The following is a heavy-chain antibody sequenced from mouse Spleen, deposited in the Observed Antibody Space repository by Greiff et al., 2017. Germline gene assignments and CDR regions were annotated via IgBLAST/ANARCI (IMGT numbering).Heavy chain of an antibody. CDR2: INPSNGGT. Sequence: QVHVKQSGAELVKPGASVKLSCKASGYTFTSYYMYWVKQRPGQGLEWIGEINPSNGGTNFNEKFKSKATLTVDKSSSTAYMQLSSLTSEDSAVYYCTSYGNTGNWYFDVWGAGTTVTVSS. V-gene: IGHV1S81*02. D-gene: IGHD2-10*02. CDR1: GYTFTSYY. J-gene: IGHJ1*01. CDR3: TSYGNTGNWYFDV.